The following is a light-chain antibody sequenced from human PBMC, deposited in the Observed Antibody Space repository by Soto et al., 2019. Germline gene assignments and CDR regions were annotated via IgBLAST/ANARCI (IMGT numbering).Light chain of an antibody. J-gene: IGLJ1*01. CDR3: SSYTSSIADV. CDR2: EVS. V-gene: IGLV2-14*01. CDR1: SSDVGGYNY. Sequence: QSVLTQPASVSGSPGQSITISCTGTSSDVGGYNYVSWYQQHPGKAPKLMIYEVSNRPSGVSNLFSGSKSGNTASLTISGLQVEDEADYYCSSYTSSIADVFGTGTKLTVL.